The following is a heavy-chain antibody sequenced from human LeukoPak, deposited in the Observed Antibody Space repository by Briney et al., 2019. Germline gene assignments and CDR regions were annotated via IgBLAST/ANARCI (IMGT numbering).Heavy chain of an antibody. CDR2: IYYSGST. CDR3: ATLGGIAAAGMTN. D-gene: IGHD6-13*01. CDR1: GGSISGGGYY. J-gene: IGHJ4*02. V-gene: IGHV4-31*03. Sequence: SETLSLTCTVSGGSISGGGYYWSWIRQHPGKGLEWIGYIYYSGSTYYNPSLKSRVTISVDTSKNQFSLKLSSVTAADTAVYYCATLGGIAAAGMTNWGQGTLVTVSS.